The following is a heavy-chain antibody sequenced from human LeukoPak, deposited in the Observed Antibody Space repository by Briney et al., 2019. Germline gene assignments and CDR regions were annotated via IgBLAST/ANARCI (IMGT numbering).Heavy chain of an antibody. D-gene: IGHD3-10*01. CDR2: IIPIFGTA. Sequence: GASVKVSCKASGGTFSSYAISWVRQAPGQGLEWMGGIIPIFGTANYAQKFQGRVTITADKSTSAAYMELSSLRSEDTAVYYCFFIYYGSGSYSQIDYWGQGTLVTVSP. J-gene: IGHJ4*02. CDR1: GGTFSSYA. CDR3: FFIYYGSGSYSQIDY. V-gene: IGHV1-69*06.